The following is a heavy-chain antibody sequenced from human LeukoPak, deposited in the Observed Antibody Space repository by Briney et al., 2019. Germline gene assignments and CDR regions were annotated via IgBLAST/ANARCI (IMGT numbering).Heavy chain of an antibody. D-gene: IGHD3-9*01. CDR2: ISAYNGNT. V-gene: IGHV1-18*04. Sequence: VASVKVSCKASGYTFTRYGISWVRQAPGQGLEWMGWISAYNGNTNYAQKLQGRVTMTTDTSTSTAYMELRSLRSDDTAVYYCARGRNYDILTGYSNWFDPWGQGTLVTVSS. CDR3: ARGRNYDILTGYSNWFDP. J-gene: IGHJ5*02. CDR1: GYTFTRYG.